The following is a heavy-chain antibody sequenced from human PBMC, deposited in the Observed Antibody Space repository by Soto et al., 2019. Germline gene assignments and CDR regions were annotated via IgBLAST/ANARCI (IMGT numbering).Heavy chain of an antibody. CDR1: GGSFSGYN. J-gene: IGHJ4*02. D-gene: IGHD3-10*01. CDR2: IFHTGTT. Sequence: QVQLKQWGAGLLKPSETLSLTCAVYGGSFSGYNWHWIRRPPGKGLEWIGQIFHTGTTNYKTSLKNRVTISLDTSKTQFSLKLSSVTAADTAVYYCARGRQVTIGTGKFEYWGQGSLVTVSS. CDR3: ARGRQVTIGTGKFEY. V-gene: IGHV4-34*01.